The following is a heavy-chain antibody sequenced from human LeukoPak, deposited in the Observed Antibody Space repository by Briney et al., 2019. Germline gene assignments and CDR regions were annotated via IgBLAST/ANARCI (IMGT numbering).Heavy chain of an antibody. D-gene: IGHD3-22*01. J-gene: IGHJ4*02. CDR2: IYYSGST. V-gene: IGHV4-39*07. Sequence: SETLSLTCTVSGGSISSSSYYWGWIRQPPGKGLEWIGSIYYSGSTYYNPSLKSRVTISVDTSKNQFSLKLSSVTAADTAVYYCASPQLYDSSGYYYWDQGTLVTVSS. CDR1: GGSISSSSYY. CDR3: ASPQLYDSSGYYY.